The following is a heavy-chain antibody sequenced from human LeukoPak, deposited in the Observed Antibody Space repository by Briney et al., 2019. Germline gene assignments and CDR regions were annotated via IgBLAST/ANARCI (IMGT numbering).Heavy chain of an antibody. CDR3: ARGPNKSDGGNSGSAWFDP. V-gene: IGHV1-8*01. CDR2: MNPNSGNT. Sequence: GASVKVSCKASGYTFTTYDINWVRHATGQGLELMGWMNPNSGNTGYAQKFQGRVTMTRNTSISTAYMELSSLRSEDTAVYYCARGPNKSDGGNSGSAWFDPWGQGTLVTVSS. J-gene: IGHJ5*02. D-gene: IGHD4-23*01. CDR1: GYTFTTYD.